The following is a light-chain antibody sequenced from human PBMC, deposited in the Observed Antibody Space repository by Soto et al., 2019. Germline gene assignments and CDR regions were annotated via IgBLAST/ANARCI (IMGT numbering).Light chain of an antibody. CDR2: GAS. CDR3: QQYGSSPPIT. CDR1: QSVSSSS. J-gene: IGKJ5*01. V-gene: IGKV3-20*01. Sequence: EIVLTQSPGTLSLSPGERATLSCRSSQSVSSSSLAWYQQSPGQAPRLLIYGASSRAAGIPDRFSGSGSGTDFTLTISRLEPEDFAVYYCQQYGSSPPITFGQGTRLEIK.